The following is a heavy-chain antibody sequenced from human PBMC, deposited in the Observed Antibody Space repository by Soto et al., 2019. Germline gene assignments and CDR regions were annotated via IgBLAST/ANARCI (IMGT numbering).Heavy chain of an antibody. Sequence: GGSLRLSCTASGFTFSNYAINWVRLAPGKRLEWVSSVIGSGVNVFYADSVKGRFTISKDNSKNTVYLEMNSLRADDTAEYYCARDSFPYYHNSTGYGEAFDPWGQGTVVTVSS. J-gene: IGHJ5*02. CDR1: GFTFSNYA. D-gene: IGHD3-22*01. CDR2: VIGSGVNV. CDR3: ARDSFPYYHNSTGYGEAFDP. V-gene: IGHV3-23*01.